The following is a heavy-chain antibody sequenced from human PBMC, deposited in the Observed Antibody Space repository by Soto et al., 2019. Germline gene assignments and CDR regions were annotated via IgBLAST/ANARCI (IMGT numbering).Heavy chain of an antibody. V-gene: IGHV3-30*18. CDR2: VSHDGRNT. J-gene: IGHJ4*02. Sequence: VQLVESGGGVVQPGRSLRLSCAASGFTFIDYAMTWVRQAPGKGLEWVAVVSHDGRNTHYADSVKGRFTISRDSSKNTVSLEMTSLRAEDTAVYYCAKGGRQWLVTSDFNYWGQGALVTVSS. CDR3: AKGGRQWLVTSDFNY. CDR1: GFTFIDYA. D-gene: IGHD6-19*01.